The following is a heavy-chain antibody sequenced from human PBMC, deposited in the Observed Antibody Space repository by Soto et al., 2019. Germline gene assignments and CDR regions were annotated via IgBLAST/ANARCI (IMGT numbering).Heavy chain of an antibody. D-gene: IGHD3-3*01. Sequence: GGSLRLSCAASGFTFSSYGMHWVRQAPGKGLEWVAVISYDGSNKYYADSVKGRFTIFRDNSKNTLYLQMNGLRAEDTAVYYCAKETDPLVEWFFSPPDYWGQGTLVTVSS. CDR3: AKETDPLVEWFFSPPDY. CDR1: GFTFSSYG. CDR2: ISYDGSNK. V-gene: IGHV3-30*18. J-gene: IGHJ4*02.